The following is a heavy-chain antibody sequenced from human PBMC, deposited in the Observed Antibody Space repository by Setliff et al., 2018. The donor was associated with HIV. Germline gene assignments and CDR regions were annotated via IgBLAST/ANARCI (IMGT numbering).Heavy chain of an antibody. CDR2: ISSSSSYI. D-gene: IGHD3-10*01. Sequence: PGGSLRLSCVVSGLAFNSHNINWVRQAPGKGLEWVSSISSSSSYIYHADSVKGRFTISRDNAKNTLYLQMNTLRADDTAVYYCARDREETLGFGDLHYMDVWGKGTTVTVSS. J-gene: IGHJ6*03. CDR1: GLAFNSHN. CDR3: ARDREETLGFGDLHYMDV. V-gene: IGHV3-21*01.